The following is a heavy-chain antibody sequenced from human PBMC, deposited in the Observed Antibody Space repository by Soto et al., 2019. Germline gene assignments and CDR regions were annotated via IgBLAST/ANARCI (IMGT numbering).Heavy chain of an antibody. Sequence: PGESLKISCAASGFTFSSYDMHWVRQATGKGLEWVSAIGTAGDTYYPGSVKGRFTISRENAKNSLYLQMNSLRAGDTAVYYCARGSIEMATRYYFDYWGQGTLVTVSS. CDR2: IGTAGDT. CDR1: GFTFSSYD. J-gene: IGHJ4*02. CDR3: ARGSIEMATRYYFDY. D-gene: IGHD5-12*01. V-gene: IGHV3-13*01.